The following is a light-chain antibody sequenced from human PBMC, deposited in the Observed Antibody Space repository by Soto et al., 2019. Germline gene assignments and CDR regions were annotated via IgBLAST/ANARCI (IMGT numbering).Light chain of an antibody. J-gene: IGKJ1*01. CDR2: EAS. CDR1: QNIDRW. Sequence: DIQMTQSPSTLSTSMGDRATITCRATQNIDRWLAWYQQKPGKAPKLLIYEASSLEGGVPSRFSGSGSGTEFTLTVSGLQAEDFATYWCQQYKSGSTFGQGTKLDFK. V-gene: IGKV1-5*01. CDR3: QQYKSGST.